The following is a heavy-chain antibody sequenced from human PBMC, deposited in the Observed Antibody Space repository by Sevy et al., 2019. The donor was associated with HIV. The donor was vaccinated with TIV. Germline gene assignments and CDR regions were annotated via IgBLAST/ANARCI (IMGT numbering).Heavy chain of an antibody. CDR3: AKDTGSRGYDHYGLDV. CDR2: TSYNEGGE. Sequence: GGSLRLSCVASGFTFSNYGTHWVRQAPGKGLEWVAITSYNEGGENYADSVKGRFTISRDNSKNSVYLQMYRLTTEDTGVYYCAKDTGSRGYDHYGLDVWGQGTTVTVS. J-gene: IGHJ6*02. CDR1: GFTFSNYG. D-gene: IGHD6-25*01. V-gene: IGHV3-30*18.